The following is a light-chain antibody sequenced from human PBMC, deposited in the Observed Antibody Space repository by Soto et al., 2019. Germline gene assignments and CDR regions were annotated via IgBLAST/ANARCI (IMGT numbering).Light chain of an antibody. CDR1: SSDVGGYNY. Sequence: QSVLTQPASVSGSPGQSLTISCTGTSSDVGGYNYVSWYQQHPGKAPKLMIYDVSNRPSGVSNRFSGSKSGNTASLTISGLQAEDEADYYCSSYTSSSTLTYVFGTGTKVT. J-gene: IGLJ1*01. V-gene: IGLV2-14*01. CDR2: DVS. CDR3: SSYTSSSTLTYV.